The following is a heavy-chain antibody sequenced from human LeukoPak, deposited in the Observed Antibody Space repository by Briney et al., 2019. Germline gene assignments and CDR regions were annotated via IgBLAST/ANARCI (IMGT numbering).Heavy chain of an antibody. Sequence: GGSLRLSCVASGFIFSNYAMSWVRQAPGKGLEWVSSISGGGGRKNYADSVKGRFTISRDNSKNTLYMNSLRVEDTAVYYCAKVAPPGDGYFWYFDLWGRGTLVTVSS. CDR2: ISGGGGRK. V-gene: IGHV3-23*01. CDR3: AKVAPPGDGYFWYFDL. D-gene: IGHD4-17*01. CDR1: GFIFSNYA. J-gene: IGHJ2*01.